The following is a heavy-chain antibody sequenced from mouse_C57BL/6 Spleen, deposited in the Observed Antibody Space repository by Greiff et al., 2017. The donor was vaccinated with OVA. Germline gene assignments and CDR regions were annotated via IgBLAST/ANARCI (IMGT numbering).Heavy chain of an antibody. J-gene: IGHJ1*03. CDR1: GYTFTSYW. CDR2: IDPSDSYT. CDR3: ARGGYSQGYFDV. Sequence: VQLQQPGAELVMPGASVKLSCKASGYTFTSYWMHWVKQRPGQGLEWIGEIDPSDSYTNYNQKFKGKSTLTVDKSSSTAYMQLSSLTSEDSAVYYCARGGYSQGYFDVWGTGTTVTVSS. D-gene: IGHD2-12*01. V-gene: IGHV1-69*01.